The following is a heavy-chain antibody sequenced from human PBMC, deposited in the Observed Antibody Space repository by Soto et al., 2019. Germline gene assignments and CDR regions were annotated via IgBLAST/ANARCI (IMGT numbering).Heavy chain of an antibody. V-gene: IGHV3-33*01. CDR1: GFSFSTYG. J-gene: IGHJ4*02. CDR3: ATTLADGYNLAY. D-gene: IGHD5-12*01. Sequence: QVQLVESGGGVVQPGRSLRLSCAASGFSFSTYGMHWVRQAPGKGLEWVAVIWFDGSYKYYADSLKGRFTISRDNSKNTVFLQMSSLRAEDTAVYYCATTLADGYNLAYWGQGTLVAVSS. CDR2: IWFDGSYK.